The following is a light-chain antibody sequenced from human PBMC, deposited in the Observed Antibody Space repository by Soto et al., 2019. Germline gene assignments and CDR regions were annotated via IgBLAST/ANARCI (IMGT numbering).Light chain of an antibody. CDR1: QSISTW. J-gene: IGKJ1*01. CDR2: KAS. Sequence: DVQMTQSPSTLSASVGDRVTITCRASQSISTWLAWYQQKPGKAPKVLIYKASSLESRVPSRFSGSGSGTEFTLTISSLQPDDFATYYCQQYNGYSWTFGQGTKVEIK. V-gene: IGKV1-5*03. CDR3: QQYNGYSWT.